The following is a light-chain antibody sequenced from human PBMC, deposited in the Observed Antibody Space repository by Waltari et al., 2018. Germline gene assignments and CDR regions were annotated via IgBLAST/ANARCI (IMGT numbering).Light chain of an antibody. J-gene: IGLJ2*01. CDR2: AVT. CDR1: TSEVRDHSH. CDR3: SYAGNNNLI. Sequence: QSALTQPPPPSGSPGQSHTISCTATTSEVRDHSHLPWYHQHPGKAPNLLIYAVTRPXXXXXXXFSGSKSGNTASLTVSVLQAEDEADYYCSYAGNNNLIFGGGTKLTVL. V-gene: IGLV2-8*01.